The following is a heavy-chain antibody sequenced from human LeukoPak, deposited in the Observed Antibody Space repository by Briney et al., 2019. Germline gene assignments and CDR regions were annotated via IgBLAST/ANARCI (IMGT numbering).Heavy chain of an antibody. CDR2: INHSGST. Sequence: SGTLSLTCAVSGGSISSSNWWSWVRQPPGKGLEWIGEINHSGSTNYNPSLKSRVTISVDTSKNQFSLKLSSVTAADTAVYYCARGDYDFWSGNFDYWGQGTLVTVSS. V-gene: IGHV4-4*02. CDR1: GGSISSSNW. D-gene: IGHD3-3*01. J-gene: IGHJ4*02. CDR3: ARGDYDFWSGNFDY.